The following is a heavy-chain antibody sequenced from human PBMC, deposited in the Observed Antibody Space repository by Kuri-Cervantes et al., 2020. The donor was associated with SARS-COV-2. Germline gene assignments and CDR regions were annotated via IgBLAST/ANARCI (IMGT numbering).Heavy chain of an antibody. Sequence: GESLKISCAASGFTFSSYSMNWVRQAPGKGLEWVSSISSSSSYIYYADSVKGRFTISRDNAKNSLYLQMNSLRAEDTAVYYCARGLFGSRDLRKLQRYFDYWGQGTLVTVSS. CDR1: GFTFSSYS. CDR3: ARGLFGSRDLRKLQRYFDY. CDR2: ISSSSSYI. V-gene: IGHV3-21*01. J-gene: IGHJ4*02. D-gene: IGHD5-24*01.